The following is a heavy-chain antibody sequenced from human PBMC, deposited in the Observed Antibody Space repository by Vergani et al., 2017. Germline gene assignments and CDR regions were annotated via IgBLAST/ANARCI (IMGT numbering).Heavy chain of an antibody. CDR3: ARATCSNGVCTSRDFFDN. J-gene: IGHJ4*02. V-gene: IGHV3-48*03. CDR1: GFTFDDYG. D-gene: IGHD2-8*01. Sequence: EVQLVESGGGVVRPGGSLRLSCAASGFTFDDYGMSWVRQAPGKGLEWLSYISPSGATIYYADSLKGRFTISRDNAKKSLFLEMKGLRTEDTAIYYCARATCSNGVCTSRDFFDNWGQGTLVTVSS. CDR2: ISPSGATI.